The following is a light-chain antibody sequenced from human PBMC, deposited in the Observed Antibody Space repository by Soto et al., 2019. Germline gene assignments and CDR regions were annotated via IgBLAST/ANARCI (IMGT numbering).Light chain of an antibody. J-gene: IGKJ5*01. Sequence: DIQMTQSPSSLSASVGDRVTITCRASQTINNHLNWYQQNAGTSPKLLVFAVSHLDTGVPSRFSGSGSGTEFTLTINTLQPEDFATYYCQQSFKTPITFGQGTRLDI. CDR3: QQSFKTPIT. V-gene: IGKV1-39*01. CDR2: AVS. CDR1: QTINNH.